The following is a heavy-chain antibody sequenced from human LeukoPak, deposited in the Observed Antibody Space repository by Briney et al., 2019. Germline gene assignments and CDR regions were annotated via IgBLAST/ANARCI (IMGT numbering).Heavy chain of an antibody. D-gene: IGHD4-17*01. Sequence: PGGSLRLSCAASGFTFSSYSMNWVRQAPGKGLEWVSSISSSSSYIYYPDSVKGRFTISRDNAKNSLYLQMNSLRAEDTAVYYCARGSTVTIYWGQGTLVTVSS. CDR1: GFTFSSYS. CDR3: ARGSTVTIY. J-gene: IGHJ4*02. CDR2: ISSSSSYI. V-gene: IGHV3-21*01.